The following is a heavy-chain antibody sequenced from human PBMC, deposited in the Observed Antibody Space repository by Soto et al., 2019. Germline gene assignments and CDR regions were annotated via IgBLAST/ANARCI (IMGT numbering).Heavy chain of an antibody. Sequence: QVQLVQSEAEVMKPGASVKVSCKASGYTFTSYAISWVRQAPGQGLEWMGWISAYNGNTNYALKLQGRANMTTDTSTSTAYMERRSRRSDDTAVYYCAIGPDGSGAFDYWGQGTLVTVSS. V-gene: IGHV1-18*01. D-gene: IGHD3-10*01. CDR2: ISAYNGNT. CDR3: AIGPDGSGAFDY. CDR1: GYTFTSYA. J-gene: IGHJ4*02.